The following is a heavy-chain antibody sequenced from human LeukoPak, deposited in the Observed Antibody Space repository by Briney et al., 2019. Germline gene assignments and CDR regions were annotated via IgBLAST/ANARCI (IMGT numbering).Heavy chain of an antibody. J-gene: IGHJ4*02. D-gene: IGHD6-13*01. Sequence: RSGGSLRLSCAASGFTFDDYAMHWVRHAPGEGLEWVSGISWNSGSIGYADSVKGRFTISRDNAKNSLYLQMNSLRAEDMALYYCAKDRYSSSWYVFDYWGQGTLVTVSS. CDR3: AKDRYSSSWYVFDY. CDR1: GFTFDDYA. V-gene: IGHV3-9*03. CDR2: ISWNSGSI.